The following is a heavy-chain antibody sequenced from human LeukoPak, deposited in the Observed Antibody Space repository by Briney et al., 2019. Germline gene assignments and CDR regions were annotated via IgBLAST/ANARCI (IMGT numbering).Heavy chain of an antibody. J-gene: IGHJ4*02. Sequence: ASVKVSCKASGYTFTNYGVSWLRQAPGQGLEWMGWISVDNANTNYAQILQGRVTMTTDTSTSTAYMELRSLRSDDTAVYYCAREGRCINGVCYPDYWGQGTLVTVSS. CDR2: ISVDNANT. D-gene: IGHD2-8*01. CDR3: AREGRCINGVCYPDY. V-gene: IGHV1-18*01. CDR1: GYTFTNYG.